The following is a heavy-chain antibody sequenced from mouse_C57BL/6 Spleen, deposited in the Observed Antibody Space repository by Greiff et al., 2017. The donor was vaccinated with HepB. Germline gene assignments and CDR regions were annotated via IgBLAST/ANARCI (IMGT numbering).Heavy chain of an antibody. D-gene: IGHD1-1*01. CDR1: GYTFTDYY. J-gene: IGHJ2*01. Sequence: EVQLQRSGPVLVKPGASVKMSCKASGYTFTDYYMNWVKQSHGKSLEWIGVINPYNGGTSYNQKFKGKATLTVDKSSSTAYMELNSLTSEDSAVYYCARLYGSSFDYWGQGTTLTVSS. CDR3: ARLYGSSFDY. V-gene: IGHV1-19*01. CDR2: INPYNGGT.